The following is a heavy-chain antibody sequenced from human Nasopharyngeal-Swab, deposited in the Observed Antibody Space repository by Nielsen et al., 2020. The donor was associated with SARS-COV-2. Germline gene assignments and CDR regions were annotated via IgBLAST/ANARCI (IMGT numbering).Heavy chain of an antibody. CDR2: IYNSGRT. J-gene: IGHJ4*02. Sequence: SETLSLTCTVSGGSISNYYWSWIRQPPGKRLEWIGYIYNSGRTTDYNPSLKSRVTISVDTSKNQFSLKLSSVTAADTAVYYCARASSWYKVVDYWGQGTLVTVSS. D-gene: IGHD6-13*01. V-gene: IGHV4-59*12. CDR1: GGSISNYY. CDR3: ARASSWYKVVDY.